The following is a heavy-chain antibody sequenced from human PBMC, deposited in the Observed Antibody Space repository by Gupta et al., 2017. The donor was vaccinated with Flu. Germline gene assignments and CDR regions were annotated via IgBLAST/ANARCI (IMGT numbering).Heavy chain of an antibody. D-gene: IGHD6-13*01. CDR1: GFTFSSYG. CDR3: ARDRGAAAGTDYYYYGMDV. V-gene: IGHV3-33*01. J-gene: IGHJ6*02. CDR2: IWYDGSNK. Sequence: QVQLVESGGGVVQPGRSLRLSCAASGFTFSSYGMHGVRQAPVKGLEWVAVIWYDGSNKYYADSVKGRFTISRDNSKNTLYLQMNSLRAEDTAVYYCARDRGAAAGTDYYYYGMDVWGQGTTVTVSS.